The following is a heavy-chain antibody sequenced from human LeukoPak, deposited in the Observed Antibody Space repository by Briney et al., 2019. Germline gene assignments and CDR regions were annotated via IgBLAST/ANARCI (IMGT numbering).Heavy chain of an antibody. Sequence: GASVKVSCKASGGTFSSYAISWVRQAPGQGREWMGGIIPIFGTANYAQKFQGRVTITADESTSTAYMELSSLRSEDTAVYYCARVKSTEQQENWFDPWGQGTLVTVSS. CDR3: ARVKSTEQQENWFDP. J-gene: IGHJ5*02. V-gene: IGHV1-69*13. D-gene: IGHD6-13*01. CDR2: IIPIFGTA. CDR1: GGTFSSYA.